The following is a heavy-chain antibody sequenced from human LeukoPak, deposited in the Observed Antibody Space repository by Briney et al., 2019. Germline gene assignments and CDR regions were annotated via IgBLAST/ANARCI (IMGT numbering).Heavy chain of an antibody. CDR3: TRTLGHPRHDYGDYVRAFDI. Sequence: GGSLRLSCTASGFTFGDYAMSWFRQAPGKGLEWVGFIRSKAYGGTTEYAASVKGRFTISRDDSKSIAYLQMNSLKTEDTAVYYCTRTLGHPRHDYGDYVRAFDIWGQGTMVTVSS. V-gene: IGHV3-49*03. D-gene: IGHD4-17*01. CDR1: GFTFGDYA. CDR2: IRSKAYGGTT. J-gene: IGHJ3*02.